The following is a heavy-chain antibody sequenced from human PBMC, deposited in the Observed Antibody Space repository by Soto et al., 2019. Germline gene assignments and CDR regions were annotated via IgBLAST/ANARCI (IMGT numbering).Heavy chain of an antibody. D-gene: IGHD2-15*01. V-gene: IGHV1-69*06. J-gene: IGHJ4*02. Sequence: SVKVSCKASGGSLSTNPISWVRQAPGQGLEWMGGTGSGTGPGNHAQKFQGRLTVTADKSASTVYMELTNLSSEDTAVYYCARRDSGGFYRFFDSWGQGTLVTVSS. CDR2: TGSGTGPG. CDR1: GGSLSTNP. CDR3: ARRDSGGFYRFFDS.